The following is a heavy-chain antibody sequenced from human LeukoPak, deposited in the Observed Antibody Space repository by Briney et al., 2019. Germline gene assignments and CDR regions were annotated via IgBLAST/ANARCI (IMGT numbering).Heavy chain of an antibody. CDR3: ARVSPRITGSTRYFDY. Sequence: SETLSLTCTVSGGSISSSGHYWSWIRQPAGKGLEYLGRIYSTGSTNYNPSLRSRVTMSVDTSKNQFSLKLSSVTAADTAVYYCARVSPRITGSTRYFDYWGQGTLVTVSS. J-gene: IGHJ4*02. D-gene: IGHD1-20*01. V-gene: IGHV4-61*02. CDR1: GGSISSSGHY. CDR2: IYSTGST.